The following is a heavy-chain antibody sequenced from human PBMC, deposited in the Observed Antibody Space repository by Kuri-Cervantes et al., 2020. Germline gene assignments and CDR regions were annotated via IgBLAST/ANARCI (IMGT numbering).Heavy chain of an antibody. Sequence: GGSLRLSCTASGFTFGDYAMSWVRQAPGKELEWVGRIKSKTDGGTTDYAAPVKGRFTISRDDSKNTLYLQMNSLKTEDTAVYYCTVSLGVAYYDFWSGYVIWGQGTMVTVSS. D-gene: IGHD3-3*01. CDR1: GFTFGDYA. CDR2: IKSKTDGGTT. CDR3: TVSLGVAYYDFWSGYVI. J-gene: IGHJ3*02. V-gene: IGHV3-15*01.